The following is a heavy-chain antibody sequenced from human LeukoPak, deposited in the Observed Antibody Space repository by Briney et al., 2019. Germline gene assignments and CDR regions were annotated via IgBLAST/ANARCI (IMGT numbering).Heavy chain of an antibody. CDR1: GYSFTGYY. J-gene: IGHJ5*02. D-gene: IGHD5-18*01. CDR2: INPNSGGT. Sequence: GASVKVSCKASGYSFTGYYMHWVRQAPGQGLEWMGWINPNSGGTNYEQNFQGRVTMTRDTSISTAYMELSRLRSDDTAVYYCARVSGYSYGYGDWFDPWGQGTLVTVSS. V-gene: IGHV1-2*02. CDR3: ARVSGYSYGYGDWFDP.